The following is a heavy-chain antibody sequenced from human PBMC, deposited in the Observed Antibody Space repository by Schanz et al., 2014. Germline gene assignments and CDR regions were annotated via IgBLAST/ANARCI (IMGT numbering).Heavy chain of an antibody. CDR2: ISWNSGSV. J-gene: IGHJ4*02. CDR1: GFTFDDHA. Sequence: EVQLVESGGGLVQPGRSLRLSCAASGFTFDDHAMHWVRQVPGKGLEWVSSISWNSGSVAYADSVKGRFTVSRDNAKSTLFLQMDSLRPEDTAIYYCAKEWSPSFWGQGTLVTVSS. CDR3: AKEWSPSF. V-gene: IGHV3-9*01. D-gene: IGHD1-26*01.